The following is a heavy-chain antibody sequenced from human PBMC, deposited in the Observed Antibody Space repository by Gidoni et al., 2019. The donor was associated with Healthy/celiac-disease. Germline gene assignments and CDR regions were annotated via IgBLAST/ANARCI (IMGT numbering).Heavy chain of an antibody. CDR2: IYHSGRT. CDR1: GGSISSYY. Sequence: QFQLPDSGPGLRKPSEPLSLSCTVPGGSISSYYWRWIRQPPGKGLEWIGYIYHSGRTNYNHSLKSRVTISGDTSENQFSLKLSSATAAETAVYYCASGTTVTTFDYWGQGTQVTVSS. J-gene: IGHJ4*02. V-gene: IGHV4-59*01. D-gene: IGHD4-17*01. CDR3: ASGTTVTTFDY.